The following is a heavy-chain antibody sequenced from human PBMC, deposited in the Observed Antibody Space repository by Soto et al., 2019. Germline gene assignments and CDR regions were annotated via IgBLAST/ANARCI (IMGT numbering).Heavy chain of an antibody. V-gene: IGHV1-18*01. D-gene: IGHD3-9*01. CDR1: GYTFTSYG. Sequence: QVQLVQSGAEVKKPGASVKVSCKASGYTFTSYGISWVRQAPGQGLEWMGWISAYNGNTNYAQKLQGRVTITTDTSTHPAYKERRSLRSDDTAVYYCARVHWEDDILTGTEWFDYWGQGTLVTVSS. J-gene: IGHJ4*02. CDR2: ISAYNGNT. CDR3: ARVHWEDDILTGTEWFDY.